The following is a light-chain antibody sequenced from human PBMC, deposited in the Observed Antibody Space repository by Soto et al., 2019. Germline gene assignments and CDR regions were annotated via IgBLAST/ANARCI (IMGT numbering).Light chain of an antibody. CDR2: DAS. V-gene: IGKV1-5*01. J-gene: IGKJ1*01. Sequence: DIQMTQSPSSLSPSVGDRVTITCRASRSISDWLAWYQQKPGKAPELLIFDASNLKSGVSSRFSGSGSGTEFTLTISSLQPDDFGTYYCQEYNSYTGTFGPGTKVDIK. CDR1: RSISDW. CDR3: QEYNSYTGT.